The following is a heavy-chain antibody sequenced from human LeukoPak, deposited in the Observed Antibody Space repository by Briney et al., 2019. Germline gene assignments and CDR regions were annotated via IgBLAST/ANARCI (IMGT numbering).Heavy chain of an antibody. CDR2: ISYDGSNK. CDR3: ARGRWYDYGDHGSFGY. D-gene: IGHD4-17*01. J-gene: IGHJ4*02. V-gene: IGHV3-30*04. CDR1: XFTFSSYA. Sequence: SXAASXFTFSSYAMHWVRQAPGKGLEWVAVISYDGSNKYYADSVKGRFTISRDNSKNTLYLQMNSLRAEDTAVYYCARGRWYDYGDHGSFGYWGQGTLVTVSS.